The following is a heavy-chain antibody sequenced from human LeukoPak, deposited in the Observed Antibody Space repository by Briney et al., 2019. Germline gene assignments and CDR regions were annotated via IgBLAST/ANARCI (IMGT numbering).Heavy chain of an antibody. V-gene: IGHV3-33*06. D-gene: IGHD2-2*01. CDR2: IWYDGSNK. J-gene: IGHJ6*03. Sequence: GGSLRLSCAATGFTFSSYGMHWVRQAPGKGLEWVAVIWYDGSNKYYADSVKGRFTISRDNSKNTLYLQMNSLRAEDTAVYYCAKSAVPAITYYYMDVWGKGTTVTVSS. CDR3: AKSAVPAITYYYMDV. CDR1: GFTFSSYG.